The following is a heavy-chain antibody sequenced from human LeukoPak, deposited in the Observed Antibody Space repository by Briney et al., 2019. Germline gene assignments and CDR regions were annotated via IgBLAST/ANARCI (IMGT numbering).Heavy chain of an antibody. D-gene: IGHD4-23*01. CDR3: ARGAHKRDDYGGFFDY. J-gene: IGHJ4*02. CDR1: GFTFNNYA. V-gene: IGHV3-30*04. CDR2: MSYDGSNK. Sequence: GRSLRLSCAASGFTFNNYAMHWVRQAPGKGLEWVAVMSYDGSNKNYADSVKGRFTISRDNSKNTLYLQMNSLRAEDTAVYYCARGAHKRDDYGGFFDYWGQKTLVTVSS.